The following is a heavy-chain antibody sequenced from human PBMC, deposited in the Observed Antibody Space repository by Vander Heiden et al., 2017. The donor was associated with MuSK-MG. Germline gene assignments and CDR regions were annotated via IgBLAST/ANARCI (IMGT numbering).Heavy chain of an antibody. CDR1: GFTFSTYR. CDR2: IKEDGSEK. Sequence: EVQLVESGGDLVQPGGSLRLPCAASGFTFSTYRMTWVRQAPGKGLEWVANIKEDGSEKYYVDSVKGRFTISRDNAKNSLFLQMNSLRVEDTAVYYCARQGGASYWGQGTLVTVSS. V-gene: IGHV3-7*01. J-gene: IGHJ4*02. CDR3: ARQGGASY.